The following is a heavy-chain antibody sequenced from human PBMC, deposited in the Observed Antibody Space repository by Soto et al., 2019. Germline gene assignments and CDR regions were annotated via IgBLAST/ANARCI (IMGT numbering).Heavy chain of an antibody. J-gene: IGHJ5*02. D-gene: IGHD2-15*01. V-gene: IGHV3-23*01. Sequence: EVQLLESGGGFVQPGGSLRLSCAASGFTFSSYAMSWVRQAPGKGLEWVSAISGSGGSTYYADSVKGRFTISRDNSKNTLYVQMNSLRAEDTAVYYCAKDIVVVAATRWFDPWGQGTLVTVSS. CDR2: ISGSGGST. CDR1: GFTFSSYA. CDR3: AKDIVVVAATRWFDP.